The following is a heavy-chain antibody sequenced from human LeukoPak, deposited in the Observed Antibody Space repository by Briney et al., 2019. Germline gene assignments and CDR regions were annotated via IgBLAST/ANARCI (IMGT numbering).Heavy chain of an antibody. J-gene: IGHJ4*02. CDR1: GFTFSSYA. D-gene: IGHD3-9*01. CDR3: AKRRLRVTGQGIDY. Sequence: GGSPRLSCAASGFTFSSYAMSWVRQAPGKGLEWVSDISGIGGTSSSTDSVKGRFTISRDNSKNMLYLQMNSLGAEDTAVYYCAKRRLRVTGQGIDYWGQGTLVTVSS. CDR2: ISGIGGTS. V-gene: IGHV3-23*01.